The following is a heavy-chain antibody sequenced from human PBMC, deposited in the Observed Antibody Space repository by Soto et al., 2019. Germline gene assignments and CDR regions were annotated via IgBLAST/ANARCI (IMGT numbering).Heavy chain of an antibody. CDR1: GLTFIDYW. D-gene: IGHD2-2*01. J-gene: IGHJ3*02. Sequence: PGGSLRLSCAASGLTFIDYWMHWVRQAPGKELVWVARVNQDGSDKYYADSVKGRFIISRDNAKNSLYLQMNSLRAEDTAVYYCARGGVVVPAAPGVDAFDSWGQGTMVNVSS. V-gene: IGHV3-74*01. CDR2: VNQDGSDK. CDR3: ARGGVVVPAAPGVDAFDS.